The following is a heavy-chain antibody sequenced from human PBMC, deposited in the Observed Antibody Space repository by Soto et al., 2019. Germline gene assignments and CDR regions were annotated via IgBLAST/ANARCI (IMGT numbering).Heavy chain of an antibody. J-gene: IGHJ5*02. Sequence: PGESLNISCQGTVYRFSSSWIGWVRQKPVKGLEWLGNVYPSDSDVRYSPAFEGQVTISADNSIKTAHLQLLNLKASDTAIYYCTKGASSPFGSWGQGPRVTVSS. V-gene: IGHV5-51*01. CDR1: VYRFSSSW. D-gene: IGHD3-3*01. CDR3: TKGASSPFGS. CDR2: VYPSDSDV.